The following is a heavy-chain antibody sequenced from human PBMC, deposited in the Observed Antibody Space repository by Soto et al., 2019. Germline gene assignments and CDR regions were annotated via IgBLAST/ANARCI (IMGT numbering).Heavy chain of an antibody. V-gene: IGHV1-69*12. Sequence: QVQLVQSGAEVKKPGSSVKVSCKASGGTFSNYPISWVRQAPGQGLEWMGGIIPIFGTVNYGQKFQGRVTITAEDTTNTAYMELRSLRSEATAVYYCARGNHRWLPLWYFDLWGRGTLVTVSS. J-gene: IGHJ2*01. CDR1: GGTFSNYP. CDR2: IIPIFGTV. CDR3: ARGNHRWLPLWYFDL. D-gene: IGHD5-12*01.